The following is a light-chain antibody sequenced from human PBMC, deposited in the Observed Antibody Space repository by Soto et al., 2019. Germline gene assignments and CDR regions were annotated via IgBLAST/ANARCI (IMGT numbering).Light chain of an antibody. CDR3: SSYAGSNNLGV. V-gene: IGLV2-8*01. J-gene: IGLJ1*01. Sequence: QSALTQPPSASGSPGQSVTISCTGTSSDVGGYNYVSWYQLHPGKAPKLTIYDVSKRPSGVPDRFSGSKSGNTASLTVSGLQAEDEADYYCSSYAGSNNLGVFGSGTKVTVL. CDR1: SSDVGGYNY. CDR2: DVS.